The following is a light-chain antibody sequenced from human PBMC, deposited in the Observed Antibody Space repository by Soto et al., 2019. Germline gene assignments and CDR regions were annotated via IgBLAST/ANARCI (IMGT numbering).Light chain of an antibody. J-gene: IGKJ5*01. CDR3: QQYSSSPIT. CDR2: GAS. CDR1: QSIGSSY. Sequence: EVVLTQSPGTLSLSPGERATLSCRASQSIGSSYLAWYQQKPGQAPRLLIYGASSRATGIPDRFSGGGSGTDFSLTINRLDPEYFAVYYCQQYSSSPITFGQGTRLEIK. V-gene: IGKV3-20*01.